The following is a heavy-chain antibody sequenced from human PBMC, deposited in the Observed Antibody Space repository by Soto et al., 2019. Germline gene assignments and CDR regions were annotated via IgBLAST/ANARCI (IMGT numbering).Heavy chain of an antibody. D-gene: IGHD1-26*01. V-gene: IGHV3-23*01. CDR2: ISGSGGST. CDR1: GFTFSSYA. J-gene: IGHJ6*03. Sequence: GGSLRLSCAASGFTFSSYAMSWVRQAPGKGLEWVSAISGSGGSTYYADSVKGRFTISRDNSKNTLYLQMNSLRAEDTAVYYCAKTPKLLRAYYYMDVWGKGTTVTVSS. CDR3: AKTPKLLRAYYYMDV.